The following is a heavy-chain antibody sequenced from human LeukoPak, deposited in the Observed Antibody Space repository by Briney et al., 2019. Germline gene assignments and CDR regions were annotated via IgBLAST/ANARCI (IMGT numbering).Heavy chain of an antibody. CDR1: GYTFTGYY. J-gene: IGHJ4*02. V-gene: IGHV1-2*02. CDR3: ARVEVTGTTPFPYFDY. Sequence: WASVKVSCKASGYTFTGYYMHWVRQAPGQGLEWMGWINPNSGGTNYAQKFQGRVTMTRDTSISTAYMELSRLTSDPTVVYYCARVEVTGTTPFPYFDYWGQGTLVTVSS. D-gene: IGHD1-7*01. CDR2: INPNSGGT.